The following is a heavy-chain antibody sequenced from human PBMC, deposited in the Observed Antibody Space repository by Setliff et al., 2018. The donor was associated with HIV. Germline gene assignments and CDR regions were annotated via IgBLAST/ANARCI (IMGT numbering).Heavy chain of an antibody. V-gene: IGHV4-4*08. CDR3: ARDRRGYYYGSGSCYMDV. CDR2: IYTSGIT. Sequence: PSETLSLTCTVSGDSISSYYWSWIRQPPGKGLEWIGCIYTSGITDYNPSLKSRVTISGDTSKNQFSLKLSSVTAADTAVYYCARDRRGYYYGSGSCYMDVWGTGTTVTVSS. CDR1: GDSISSYY. D-gene: IGHD3-10*01. J-gene: IGHJ6*03.